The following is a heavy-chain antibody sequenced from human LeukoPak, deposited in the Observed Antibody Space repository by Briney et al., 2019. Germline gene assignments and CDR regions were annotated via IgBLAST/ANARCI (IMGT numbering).Heavy chain of an antibody. Sequence: SETLSLTCTVSGGSVSSGNYYWSWIRQPPGKGLEWIGYIYSSGSTNYNPSLKSRLTISADTSKNQFSLKLSSVTAADTAVYYCARGEGGSCPTAGCFGLDVWGQGTTVTVSS. V-gene: IGHV4-61*01. CDR1: GGSVSSGNYY. CDR3: ARGEGGSCPTAGCFGLDV. J-gene: IGHJ6*02. CDR2: IYSSGST. D-gene: IGHD1-26*01.